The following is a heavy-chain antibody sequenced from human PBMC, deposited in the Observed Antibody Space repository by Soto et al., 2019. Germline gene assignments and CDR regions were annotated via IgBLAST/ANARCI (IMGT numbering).Heavy chain of an antibody. D-gene: IGHD6-19*01. J-gene: IGHJ4*02. V-gene: IGHV1-8*01. CDR2: MNPNSGNT. Sequence: APVKVSCKASGYTFTSYDINWVRQATGQGLEWMGWMNPNSGNTGYAQKFQGRVTMTRNTSISTAYMELSSLRSEDTAVYYCASGGIAVAVSDYWGQGTLVTVSS. CDR3: ASGGIAVAVSDY. CDR1: GYTFTSYD.